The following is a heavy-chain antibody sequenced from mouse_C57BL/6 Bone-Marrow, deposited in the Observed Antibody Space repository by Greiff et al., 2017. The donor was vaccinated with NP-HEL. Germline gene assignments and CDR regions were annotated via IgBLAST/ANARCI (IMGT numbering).Heavy chain of an antibody. Sequence: VKLQESGPELVKPGASVKISCKASGYSFTSYYIHWVKQRPGQGLEWIGWIYPGSGNTKYNEKFKGKATLTADTSSSTAYMQLSSLTSEDSAVYYCARGGIYYGSSPYWYFDVWGTGTTVTVSS. D-gene: IGHD1-1*01. V-gene: IGHV1-66*01. CDR3: ARGGIYYGSSPYWYFDV. J-gene: IGHJ1*03. CDR2: IYPGSGNT. CDR1: GYSFTSYY.